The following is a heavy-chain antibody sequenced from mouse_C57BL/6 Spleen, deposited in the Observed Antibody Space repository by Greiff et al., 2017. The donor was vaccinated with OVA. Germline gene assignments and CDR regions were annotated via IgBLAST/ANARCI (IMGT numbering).Heavy chain of an antibody. Sequence: EVKLVESGAELVRPGASVRLSCTASGFNIKDYYMHWVKQRPEQGLEWIGRIDPEDGDTEYAPKFQGKATMTADTSSNTAYLQLSSLTSEDTAVYYCTPYYYGSSDHWYFDVWGTGTTVTVSS. CDR3: TPYYYGSSDHWYFDV. J-gene: IGHJ1*03. V-gene: IGHV14-1*01. D-gene: IGHD1-1*01. CDR2: IDPEDGDT. CDR1: GFNIKDYY.